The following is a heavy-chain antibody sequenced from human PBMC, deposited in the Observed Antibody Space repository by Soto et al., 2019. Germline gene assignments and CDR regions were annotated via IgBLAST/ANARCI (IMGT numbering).Heavy chain of an antibody. CDR3: AQGIYSYGYNSFDY. D-gene: IGHD5-18*01. Sequence: EVQLLESGGGLVQPGGSLRLSCAASGFTFSSYAMSWVRQAPGKGLEWVSAIRGSGDSTYYADSVKGRFAISRDNSKNTLYLQMNVLRAEDTAVYYCAQGIYSYGYNSFDYWGQGTLVTVSS. CDR1: GFTFSSYA. J-gene: IGHJ4*02. V-gene: IGHV3-23*01. CDR2: IRGSGDST.